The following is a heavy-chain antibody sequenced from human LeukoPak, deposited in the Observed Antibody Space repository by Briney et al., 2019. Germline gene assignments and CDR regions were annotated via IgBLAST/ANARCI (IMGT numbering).Heavy chain of an antibody. CDR1: GGSISSGGYY. CDR2: IYHSGST. CDR3: ARVKHDYGDYVDYYYYMDV. J-gene: IGHJ6*03. Sequence: SETLSLTCTVSGGSISSGGYYWSWIRQPPGKGLEWIGYIYHSGSTYYNPSLKSRVTISVDRSKNQFSLKLSSVTAADTAVYYCARVKHDYGDYVDYYYYMDVWGKGTTVTVSS. V-gene: IGHV4-30-2*01. D-gene: IGHD4-17*01.